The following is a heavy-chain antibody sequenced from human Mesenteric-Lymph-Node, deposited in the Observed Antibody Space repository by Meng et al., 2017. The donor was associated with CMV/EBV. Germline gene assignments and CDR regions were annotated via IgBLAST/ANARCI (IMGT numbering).Heavy chain of an antibody. J-gene: IGHJ4*02. CDR2: ISWNSITI. CDR1: GFAFDDHA. CDR3: AKDIALGGAVAGPPDY. D-gene: IGHD6-19*01. V-gene: IGHV3-9*01. Sequence: GGSLRLSCAASGFAFDDHAMHWVRHAPGKGLGWVAAISWNSITIVYADSVKGRFTISRDNAKNSVYLEMSSLRYEDTALYYCAKDIALGGAVAGPPDYWGQGTLVTVSS.